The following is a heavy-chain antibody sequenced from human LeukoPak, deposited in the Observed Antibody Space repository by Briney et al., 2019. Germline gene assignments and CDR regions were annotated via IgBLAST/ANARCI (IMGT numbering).Heavy chain of an antibody. V-gene: IGHV3-23*01. CDR1: GFTFSSYA. CDR2: ISGSGGST. J-gene: IGHJ6*02. CDR3: AKDGLVDIVFPMDV. Sequence: GGSLRLSCAASGFTFSSYAMSWVRQAPGKGLEWVSAISGSGGSTYYADSVKGRFTISRDNSKNTLYLQMNSLRAEDTAVYYCAKDGLVDIVFPMDVWGQGTTVTVSS. D-gene: IGHD2-15*01.